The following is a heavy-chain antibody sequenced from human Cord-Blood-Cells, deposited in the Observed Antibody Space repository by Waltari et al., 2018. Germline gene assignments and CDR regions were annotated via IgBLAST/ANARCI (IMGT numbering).Heavy chain of an antibody. V-gene: IGHV3-30-3*01. CDR1: GFTFSSYA. D-gene: IGHD6-13*01. CDR3: ARDSSSWYFDY. Sequence: QVQLVESGGGVVQPGRSLRLSCAASGFTFSSYAMHRVRQAPGKGLEWVAVISYAGSNKYYADSVKGRFTISRDNSKNTLYLQMNSLRAEDTAVYYCARDSSSWYFDYWGQGTLVTVSS. J-gene: IGHJ4*02. CDR2: ISYAGSNK.